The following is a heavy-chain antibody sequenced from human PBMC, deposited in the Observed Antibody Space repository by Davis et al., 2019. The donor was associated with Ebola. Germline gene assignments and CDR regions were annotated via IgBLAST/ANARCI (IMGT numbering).Heavy chain of an antibody. Sequence: GGSLRLSCAASGFTFSSYSMSWVRHAPVKGLEWVSSISSSSSYIYYADSVKGRFTISRDNAKNSLYLQMNSLRAEDTAVYYCERAGYEIFSSLGMDVWGKGTTVTVSS. J-gene: IGHJ6*04. CDR2: ISSSSSYI. V-gene: IGHV3-21*01. CDR1: GFTFSSYS. CDR3: ERAGYEIFSSLGMDV. D-gene: IGHD3-9*01.